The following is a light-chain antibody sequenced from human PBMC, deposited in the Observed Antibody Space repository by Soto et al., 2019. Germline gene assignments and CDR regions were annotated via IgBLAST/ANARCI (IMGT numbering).Light chain of an antibody. J-gene: IGKJ4*01. Sequence: DTQIAQSPSSVSASVGDRVTITCRASQGIGTWLAWYQQKAGKAPTLLIYAASSLQSGVPSRFSGSGSGRDFTLTISSLQPEDFATYYCHQANSFPLTFGGGTKVDIK. CDR3: HQANSFPLT. CDR1: QGIGTW. V-gene: IGKV1-12*01. CDR2: AAS.